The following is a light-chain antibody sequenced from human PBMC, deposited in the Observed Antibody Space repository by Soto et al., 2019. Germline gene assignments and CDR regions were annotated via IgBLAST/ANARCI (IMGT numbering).Light chain of an antibody. CDR3: QQYNTYS. V-gene: IGKV1-5*03. J-gene: IGKJ2*01. Sequence: DIQMTQSPSTLSASVGDRVSITCRASQSLNSWLAWYQQKPGKAPKLRIYKTSTLESGVPSRFSGSGSGTEFTLTISNLQPDDFATYYCQQYNTYSFGQGTKVDIK. CDR2: KTS. CDR1: QSLNSW.